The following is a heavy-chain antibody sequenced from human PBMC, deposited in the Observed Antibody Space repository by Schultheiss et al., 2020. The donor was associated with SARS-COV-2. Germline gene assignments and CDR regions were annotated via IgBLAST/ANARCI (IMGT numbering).Heavy chain of an antibody. D-gene: IGHD6-6*01. V-gene: IGHV4-34*01. CDR1: GGSISSYY. Sequence: SETLSLTCTVSGGSISSYYWSWIRQPPGKGLEWIGEINHSGSTNYNPSLKSRVTISVDTSKNQFSLKLSSVTAADTAVYYCARGGSSSSSRRRDYYYGMDVWGQGTTVTVSS. CDR2: INHSGST. J-gene: IGHJ6*02. CDR3: ARGGSSSSSRRRDYYYGMDV.